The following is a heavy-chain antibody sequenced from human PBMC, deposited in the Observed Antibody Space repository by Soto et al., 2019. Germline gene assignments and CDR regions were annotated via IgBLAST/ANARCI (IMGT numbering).Heavy chain of an antibody. J-gene: IGHJ6*02. V-gene: IGHV4-31*03. CDR1: GGSISSGGYY. CDR3: ARVVDIVATIISGYGMDV. CDR2: IYYSGST. D-gene: IGHD5-12*01. Sequence: LSLTCPVSGGSISSGGYYWSWIRQHPGKGLEWIGYIYYSGSTYYNPSLKSRVTISVDTSKNQFSLKLSSVTAADTAVYYCARVVDIVATIISGYGMDVWGQGTTVTVSS.